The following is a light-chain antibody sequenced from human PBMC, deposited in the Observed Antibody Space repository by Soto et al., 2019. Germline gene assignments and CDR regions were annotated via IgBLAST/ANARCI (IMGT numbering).Light chain of an antibody. V-gene: IGKV1-12*01. CDR2: VAS. CDR1: QDVDTY. J-gene: IGKJ4*01. Sequence: DIQMTQSPSSVSASVGDRVTITCRASQDVDTYLAWYQLKPGKAPNLLIYVASSLQSEVPSRFSGSGSGTDFTLTISSLQPEDFATYYYQQAKAFPLTFGGGTKVESK. CDR3: QQAKAFPLT.